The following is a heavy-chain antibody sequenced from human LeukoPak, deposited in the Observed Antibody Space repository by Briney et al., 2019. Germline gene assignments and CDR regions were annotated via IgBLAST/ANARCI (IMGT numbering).Heavy chain of an antibody. V-gene: IGHV4-59*01. J-gene: IGHJ4*02. Sequence: SETLSLTCTVSGGSISSYHWSWIGQPPGKGLEWLGHIYYFGSTNYNPSLKNRVTMSVDTSKSQFSLKLTSLTAADTAVYYCARAGSSWSYDYWDQGTLVTVSS. CDR2: IYYFGST. CDR3: ARAGSSWSYDY. D-gene: IGHD6-13*01. CDR1: GGSISSYH.